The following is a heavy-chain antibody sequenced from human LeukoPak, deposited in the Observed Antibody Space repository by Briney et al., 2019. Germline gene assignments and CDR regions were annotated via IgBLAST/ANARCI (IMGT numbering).Heavy chain of an antibody. Sequence: PSETLSLTCTVSGGSISSYYWSWIRQPPGKGLEWVGYIYYSGSTNYNPSLKSRVTISVDTSKNQLSLKLSSVTAADTAVYYCAGKGYCSGGSCYAEYFQHWGQGTLVTVSS. V-gene: IGHV4-59*01. CDR1: GGSISSYY. J-gene: IGHJ1*01. CDR2: IYYSGST. CDR3: AGKGYCSGGSCYAEYFQH. D-gene: IGHD2-15*01.